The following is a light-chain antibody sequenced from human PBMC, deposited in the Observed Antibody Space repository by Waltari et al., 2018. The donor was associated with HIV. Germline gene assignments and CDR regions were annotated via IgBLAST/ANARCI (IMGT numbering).Light chain of an antibody. J-gene: IGLJ3*02. CDR1: SLRDFF. CDR2: GKN. CDR3: NCRDINGHQL. Sequence: SSELTQDPTVSVALGQTVTITCQGASLRDFFANWYQVKPGQAPVLVIYGKNNRPSGIPDRFSGSGSGNTASLTSTGAQAEDESDYFCNCRDINGHQLFGGGTTVTVL. V-gene: IGLV3-19*01.